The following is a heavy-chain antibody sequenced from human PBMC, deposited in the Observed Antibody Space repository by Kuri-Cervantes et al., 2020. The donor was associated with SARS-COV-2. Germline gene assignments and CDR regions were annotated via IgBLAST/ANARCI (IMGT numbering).Heavy chain of an antibody. Sequence: LTCAASGFTFSSYGMHWVRQAPGKGLEWVAVIWYDGSNKYYADSVKGRFTISKDNSKNTLYLQMNSLRAEDTAVYYCAREGVVGATTYYYYGMDVWGQGTTVTVSS. CDR3: AREGVVGATTYYYYGMDV. J-gene: IGHJ6*02. CDR1: GFTFSSYG. CDR2: IWYDGSNK. D-gene: IGHD1-26*01. V-gene: IGHV3-33*01.